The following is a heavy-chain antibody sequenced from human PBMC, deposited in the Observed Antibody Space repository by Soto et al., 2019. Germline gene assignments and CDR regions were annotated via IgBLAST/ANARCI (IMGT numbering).Heavy chain of an antibody. D-gene: IGHD5-12*01. J-gene: IGHJ6*03. Sequence: LSLTCAVYGGSFSGYYWSWIRQPPGKGLEWIGEINHSGSTNYNPSLKSRVTISVDTSKNQFSLKLSSVTAADTAVYYCARGRLNIVATITYYYMDVWGKGTTVTVSS. V-gene: IGHV4-34*01. CDR3: ARGRLNIVATITYYYMDV. CDR2: INHSGST. CDR1: GGSFSGYY.